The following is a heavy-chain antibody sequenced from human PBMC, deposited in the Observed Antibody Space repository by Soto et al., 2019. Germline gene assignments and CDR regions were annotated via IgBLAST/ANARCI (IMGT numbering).Heavy chain of an antibody. V-gene: IGHV3-30-3*01. J-gene: IGHJ4*02. CDR1: GFTFSSYA. D-gene: IGHD3-22*01. Sequence: QVQLVESGGGVVQPGRSLRLSCAASGFTFSSYAMHWVRQAPGKGLEWVAVISYDGSNKYYADSVKGRFTISRDNSKNTLYLQMNSLRAEDTAVYYCARDYYDSSGYSPEADYWGQGTLVTVSS. CDR2: ISYDGSNK. CDR3: ARDYYDSSGYSPEADY.